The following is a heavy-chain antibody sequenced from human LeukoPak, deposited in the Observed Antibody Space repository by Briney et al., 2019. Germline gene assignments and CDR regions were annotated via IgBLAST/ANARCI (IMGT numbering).Heavy chain of an antibody. CDR3: ARDGSSETDYYYYYYMDV. V-gene: IGHV3-53*01. D-gene: IGHD3-22*01. Sequence: GGSLRLSCAASGFSVRSNYMTWVRQAPGKGLEWVSLIYNDGSTYYADSVKGRFTISRDNAKNSLYLQMNSLRAEDTAVYYCARDGSSETDYYYYYYMDVWGKGTTVTVSS. CDR1: GFSVRSNY. J-gene: IGHJ6*03. CDR2: IYNDGST.